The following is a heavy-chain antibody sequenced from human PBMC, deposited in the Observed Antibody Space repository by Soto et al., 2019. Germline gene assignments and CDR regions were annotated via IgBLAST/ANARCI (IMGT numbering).Heavy chain of an antibody. D-gene: IGHD3-9*01. J-gene: IGHJ4*02. V-gene: IGHV2-5*02. Sequence: QITLKESGPTLVKPTQTLPLTCTFSGFSLSTSGVGVGWIRQPPGKALEWLALIYWDDDKRYSPSLKSRLTITKDTSKNQVVLTLHNMDPVDTATDYCAQLLRDFDWLPYFDSWGQGTLVTVSS. CDR2: IYWDDDK. CDR1: GFSLSTSGVG. CDR3: AQLLRDFDWLPYFDS.